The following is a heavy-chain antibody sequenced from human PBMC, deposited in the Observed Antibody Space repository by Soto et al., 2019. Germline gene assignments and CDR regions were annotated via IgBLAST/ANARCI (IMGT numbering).Heavy chain of an antibody. CDR1: GYSFTSYW. CDR3: ARRSSSSSGDFDY. CDR2: IYPGDSDT. Sequence: GEALKISSKGSGYSFTSYWIGWVRPLPGKGLEWMGIIYPGDSDTRYSPSFQGQVTISADKSISTAYLQWSSLKASDTAMYYCARRSSSSSGDFDYWGQGTLVTVSS. V-gene: IGHV5-51*01. J-gene: IGHJ4*02. D-gene: IGHD6-13*01.